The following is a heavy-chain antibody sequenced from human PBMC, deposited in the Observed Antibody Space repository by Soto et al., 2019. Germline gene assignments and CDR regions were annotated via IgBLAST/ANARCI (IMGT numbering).Heavy chain of an antibody. CDR2: IHYSGST. D-gene: IGHD2-8*01. Sequence: QVQLLESGPGLAKPSETLSLTCTVSGDSIGTTHSYWAWIRQSPGKGLEWIGNIHYSGSTYYMPSLRSRVTLSVDTSKNQFSLRLTSVTAEDTAVYYCARHEGNGNVWPLDYWGQGILVTVSS. CDR1: GDSIGTTHSY. V-gene: IGHV4-39*01. CDR3: ARHEGNGNVWPLDY. J-gene: IGHJ4*02.